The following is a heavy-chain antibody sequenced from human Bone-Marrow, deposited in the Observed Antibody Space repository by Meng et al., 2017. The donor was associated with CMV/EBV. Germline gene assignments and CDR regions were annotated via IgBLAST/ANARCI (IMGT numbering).Heavy chain of an antibody. CDR2: INHSGST. V-gene: IGHV4-34*01. Sequence: SETLSLTCAVYGGSFSGYYWSWIRQPPGKGLEWSGEINHSGSTNYNPSLKSRVTISVDTSKNQFSLKLSSVTAADTAVYYCARGLRDCSSTSCYTRYYYYYGMDVWGQGTTVTVSS. D-gene: IGHD2-2*02. CDR1: GGSFSGYY. CDR3: ARGLRDCSSTSCYTRYYYYYGMDV. J-gene: IGHJ6*02.